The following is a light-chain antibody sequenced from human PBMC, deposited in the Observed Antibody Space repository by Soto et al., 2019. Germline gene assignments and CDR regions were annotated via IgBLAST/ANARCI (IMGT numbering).Light chain of an antibody. J-gene: IGKJ1*01. V-gene: IGKV3D-15*01. CDR1: QSFRGL. Sequence: EVVLTQSPVTLSLSPGERATLSCRASQSFRGLLAWYQQKPGQAPRLLIYGASTRATGIPARFSGSGSGTEFTLTISSLQSEDVAVYYCQQYDNSPTFGQGTKVEIK. CDR2: GAS. CDR3: QQYDNSPT.